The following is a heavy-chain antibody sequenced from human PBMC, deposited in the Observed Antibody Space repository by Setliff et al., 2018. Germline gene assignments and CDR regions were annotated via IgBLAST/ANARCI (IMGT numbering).Heavy chain of an antibody. J-gene: IGHJ4*02. CDR3: ARGRNIAARLLDS. D-gene: IGHD6-6*01. Sequence: TLSLTCSVSGGSISSGSDYWTWIRQPAGKGLEWIGHIYTSGSTKYNSSLKSRVSISLDTSKNQFSLKLISMSAADTAVYFCARGRNIAARLLDSWGQGALVTVSS. CDR1: GGSISSGSDY. CDR2: IYTSGST. V-gene: IGHV4-61*09.